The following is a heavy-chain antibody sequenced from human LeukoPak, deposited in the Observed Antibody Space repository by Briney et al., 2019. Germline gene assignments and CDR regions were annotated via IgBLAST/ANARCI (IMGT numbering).Heavy chain of an antibody. D-gene: IGHD3-9*01. J-gene: IGHJ4*02. V-gene: IGHV3-7*03. CDR3: AGGTGFIIKD. CDR1: GFSFSSYG. Sequence: GGSLRLSCAASGFSFSSYGMHWVRRAPGKGLEWVANIKQDGSEKNYVDSVKGRFTISRDNAKNSLYLQMNNLRVEDTAMYYCAGGTGFIIKDWGQGTLVTVSS. CDR2: IKQDGSEK.